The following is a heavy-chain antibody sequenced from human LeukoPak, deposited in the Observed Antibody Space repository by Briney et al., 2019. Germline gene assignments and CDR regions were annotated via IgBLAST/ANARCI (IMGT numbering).Heavy chain of an antibody. D-gene: IGHD3-3*01. CDR1: GGSISGSSYY. Sequence: PSETLSLTCTVSGGSISGSSYYWGWIRQPPGKGLEWIGSIYDSGSTYYNPSLKSRVTISVDTSKNQFSLKLNSVTAADTAMYYCQSRFLEWLLDYWGQGTLVTVSS. CDR2: IYDSGST. J-gene: IGHJ4*02. CDR3: QSRFLEWLLDY. V-gene: IGHV4-39*01.